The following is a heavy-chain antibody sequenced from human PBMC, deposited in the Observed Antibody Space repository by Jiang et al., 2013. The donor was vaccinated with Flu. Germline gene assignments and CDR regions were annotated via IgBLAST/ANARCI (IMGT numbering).Heavy chain of an antibody. J-gene: IGHJ4*02. CDR1: GFTFNSYD. CDR3: ARGGVRGDYAYFDY. CDR2: ISYDGSNK. D-gene: IGHD4-17*01. V-gene: IGHV3-33*05. Sequence: QLLESGGGVVQPGRSLRLSCVASGFTFNSYDMHWVRQAPGKGLEWVALISYDGSNKYYTDSVKGRFTISRDNSKNTLFLEMNSLRAEDTTVYYCARGGVRGDYAYFDYWGQGTLVTVSS.